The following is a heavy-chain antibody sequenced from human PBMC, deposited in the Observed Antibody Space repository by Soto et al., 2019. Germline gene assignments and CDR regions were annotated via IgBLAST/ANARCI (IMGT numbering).Heavy chain of an antibody. CDR2: ISYDGSNK. CDR3: VGGQYYFDY. Sequence: QVQLVESGGGAVQPGRSLRLSCAASGCAFSSYGMHWVREAPGKGLEWVAVISYDGSNKYYADSVKGRFTISRDNSASTLYLQMNSLRPEDTALYYCVGGQYYFDYRGQGTLVTVSP. CDR1: GCAFSSYG. D-gene: IGHD3-10*01. J-gene: IGHJ4*02. V-gene: IGHV3-30*03.